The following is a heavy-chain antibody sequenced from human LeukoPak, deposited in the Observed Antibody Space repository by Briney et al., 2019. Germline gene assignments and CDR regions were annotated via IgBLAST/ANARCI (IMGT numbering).Heavy chain of an antibody. J-gene: IGHJ3*02. V-gene: IGHV4-34*01. Sequence: GSLRLSCAASGFTFSTYTMNWVRQPPGKGLEWIGEINHSGSTNYNPSLKSRVTISVDTSKNQFSLKLSSVTAADTAVYYCASEILTGHYAGAFDIWGQGTMVTVSS. CDR1: GFTFSTYT. CDR3: ASEILTGHYAGAFDI. CDR2: INHSGST. D-gene: IGHD3-9*01.